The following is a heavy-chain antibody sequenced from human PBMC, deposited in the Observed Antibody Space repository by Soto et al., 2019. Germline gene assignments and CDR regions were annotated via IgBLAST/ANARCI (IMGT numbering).Heavy chain of an antibody. CDR3: ARTRLGSGSYSDW. D-gene: IGHD3-10*01. V-gene: IGHV4-34*01. Sequence: PSETLSLTCAVYGGSFSGYYWSWIRQPPGKGLEWIGEINHSGSTNYNPSLKSRVTISVDTSKNQFSLKLSSVTAADTAVYYCARTRLGSGSYSDWWGQGTLVTVS. J-gene: IGHJ4*02. CDR1: GGSFSGYY. CDR2: INHSGST.